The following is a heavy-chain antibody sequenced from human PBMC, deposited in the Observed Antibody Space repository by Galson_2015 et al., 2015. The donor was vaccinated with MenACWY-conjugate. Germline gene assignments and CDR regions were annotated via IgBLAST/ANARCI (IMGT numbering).Heavy chain of an antibody. D-gene: IGHD3-3*01. CDR1: GFTFSSYA. CDR3: AKQVLVGYFDL. Sequence: SLRLSCAASGFTFSSYAMSWVRQAPGKGLEWVSYISGSGISTHYADSVKGRFTIIRDNSKNTLYLQVSSLRAEDTAVYYCAKQVLVGYFDLWGRGTLVTVSS. CDR2: ISGSGIST. V-gene: IGHV3-23*01. J-gene: IGHJ2*01.